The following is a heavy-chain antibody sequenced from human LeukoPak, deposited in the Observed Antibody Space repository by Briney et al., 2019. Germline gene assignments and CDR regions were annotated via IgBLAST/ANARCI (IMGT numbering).Heavy chain of an antibody. V-gene: IGHV1-69*13. D-gene: IGHD2-8*01. CDR1: GGTFSSYA. J-gene: IGHJ5*02. Sequence: ASVKVSCKASGGTFSSYAISWVRQAPGQGLEWMGGIIPIFGTANYAQKFQGRVTITADESTSTAYMVLSSLRSEDTAVYYCARGLGCTNGVCYPTRSLFDPWGQGTLVTVSS. CDR3: ARGLGCTNGVCYPTRSLFDP. CDR2: IIPIFGTA.